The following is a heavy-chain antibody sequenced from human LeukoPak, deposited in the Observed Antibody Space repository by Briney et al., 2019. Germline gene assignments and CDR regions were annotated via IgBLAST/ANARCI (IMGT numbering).Heavy chain of an antibody. CDR1: GFTFSSYA. D-gene: IGHD6-13*01. V-gene: IGHV3-30-3*01. J-gene: IGHJ4*02. CDR3: AKDARSSWYIGY. CDR2: ISYDGSNK. Sequence: QPGGSLRLSCVASGFTFSSYAMHWVRQAPGKGLEWVALISYDGSNKYYADSVKGRFTISRDNSKNTLYLQMNSLRAEDTAVYYCAKDARSSWYIGYWGQGTLVTVSS.